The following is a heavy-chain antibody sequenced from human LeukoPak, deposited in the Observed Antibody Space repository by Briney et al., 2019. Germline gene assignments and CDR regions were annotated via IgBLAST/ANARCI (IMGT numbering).Heavy chain of an antibody. Sequence: PSQTLSLTCSVSDGSISSGGFYWTWIRQPPGKGLVWIGYSDHSGNTYYNPSLESRVTMSVDTSKNQFSLKLNSVTAADTAVYYCARQEGGIVGPYWGQGTLVTVSS. CDR2: SDHSGNT. V-gene: IGHV4-30-2*01. CDR3: ARQEGGIVGPY. CDR1: DGSISSGGFY. J-gene: IGHJ4*02. D-gene: IGHD1-26*01.